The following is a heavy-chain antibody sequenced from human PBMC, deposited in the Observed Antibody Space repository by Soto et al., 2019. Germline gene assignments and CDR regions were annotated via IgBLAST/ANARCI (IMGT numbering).Heavy chain of an antibody. Sequence: VGSLRLSCAASGFTFSSYVMHWVRQAPGKGLEWVAVISFDGSNKYYADSVKGRLTISRDNSKNTLYLQMNSLRAEDTAVYYCARGSLDYGGNSGFDYWGQGTLVTVSS. V-gene: IGHV3-30-3*01. CDR2: ISFDGSNK. CDR1: GFTFSSYV. J-gene: IGHJ4*02. D-gene: IGHD4-17*01. CDR3: ARGSLDYGGNSGFDY.